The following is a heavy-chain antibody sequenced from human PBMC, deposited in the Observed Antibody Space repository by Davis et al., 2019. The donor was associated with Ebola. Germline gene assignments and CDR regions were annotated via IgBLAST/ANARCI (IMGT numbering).Heavy chain of an antibody. CDR2: IYYSGST. CDR3: ARVWWGGNGGDWFDP. Sequence: PSETLSLTCTVSGGSISSYYWSWIRQPPGKGLEWIGYIYYSGSTNYNPSLKSRVTISVDTSKNQFSLKLSSVTAADTAVYYCARVWWGGNGGDWFDPWGQGTLVTVSS. CDR1: GGSISSYY. J-gene: IGHJ5*02. V-gene: IGHV4-59*01. D-gene: IGHD4-23*01.